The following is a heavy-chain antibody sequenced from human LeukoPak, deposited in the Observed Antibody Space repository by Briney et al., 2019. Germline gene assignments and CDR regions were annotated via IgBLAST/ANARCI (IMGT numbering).Heavy chain of an antibody. J-gene: IGHJ3*02. Sequence: GGSLRLSCAASGFTFSSYAMHWVRQAPGKGREGGAVISYDGRNKYYADSVKGRFTSSRDNSKNTLYLQMNSLRAEDTAVYYCARDLRGELDAFDIWGQGTMVPVPS. CDR1: GFTFSSYA. D-gene: IGHD1-26*01. V-gene: IGHV3-30*04. CDR3: ARDLRGELDAFDI. CDR2: ISYDGRNK.